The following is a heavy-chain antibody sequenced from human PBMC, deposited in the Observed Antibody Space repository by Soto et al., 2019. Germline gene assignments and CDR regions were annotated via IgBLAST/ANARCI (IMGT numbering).Heavy chain of an antibody. J-gene: IGHJ5*02. Sequence: GEPLKISCTGFGYTFTTFWISWVRQMPGKGLEWMGRIDPGDTYATYSPAFQGHVTISADEATSTAYLQWSSLKASDTAMYFCARIYCTTTTCDSWFDPWGQGTLVTVSS. D-gene: IGHD2-2*01. CDR3: ARIYCTTTTCDSWFDP. CDR1: GYTFTTFW. CDR2: IDPGDTYA. V-gene: IGHV5-10-1*01.